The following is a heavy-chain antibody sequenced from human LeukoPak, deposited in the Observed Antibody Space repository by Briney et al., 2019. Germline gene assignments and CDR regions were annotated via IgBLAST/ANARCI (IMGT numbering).Heavy chain of an antibody. V-gene: IGHV4-30-4*08. Sequence: PSETLSLTCTVSGGSISSGDYYWSWIRQPPGKGLEWIGYIYYSGSTYYNPSLKSRVTISVDTSKNQFSLKLSSVTAADTAVYYCASARSRSPLNWFDPWGQGTLVTVSS. CDR1: GGSISSGDYY. CDR2: IYYSGST. CDR3: ASARSRSPLNWFDP. J-gene: IGHJ5*02. D-gene: IGHD3-10*01.